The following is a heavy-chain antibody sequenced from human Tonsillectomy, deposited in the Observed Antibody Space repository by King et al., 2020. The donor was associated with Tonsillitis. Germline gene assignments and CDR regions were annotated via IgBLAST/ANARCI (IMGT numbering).Heavy chain of an antibody. CDR2: LYYSGST. Sequence: VQLQESGPGLVKPSETLSLTCTVSGGSLSSHHWSWVRQSPGKGLEWIGYLYYSGSTKYNPSLKSRVTISGDTAKNQFSLKLASVTAADTAGYFCAGTRSSAFYYDFWGQGSLVTVSS. V-gene: IGHV4-59*11. D-gene: IGHD6-19*01. CDR1: GGSLSSHH. J-gene: IGHJ4*02. CDR3: AGTRSSAFYYDF.